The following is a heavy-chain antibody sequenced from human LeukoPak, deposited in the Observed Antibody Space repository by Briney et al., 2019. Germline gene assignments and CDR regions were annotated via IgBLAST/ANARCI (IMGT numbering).Heavy chain of an antibody. D-gene: IGHD3-16*01. J-gene: IGHJ4*02. CDR1: GFTFSTYG. CDR3: ASGFLRNWYYLRDY. V-gene: IGHV3-30*03. Sequence: GRSLRLSCAASGFTFSTYGMHWVRQAPGKGLEWGAVLSHDGTNNADSVKGRFTISRDNSKNTLYLQMNSLRAEDTAVYYCASGFLRNWYYLRDYCGQATLATVPS. CDR2: LSHDGTN.